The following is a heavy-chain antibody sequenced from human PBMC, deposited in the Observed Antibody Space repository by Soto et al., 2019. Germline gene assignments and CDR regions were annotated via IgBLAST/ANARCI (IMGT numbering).Heavy chain of an antibody. J-gene: IGHJ4*02. CDR1: GFSLSTGGMC. CDR2: IDWDEDI. CDR3: ARVNRYSSSGLFDY. D-gene: IGHD6-6*01. Sequence: SGPTLVNPTQTLKLTCTLSGFSLSTGGMCVAWIRQPPGKALEWLGRIDWDEDIFYNTSLRTRLTISKDTSKNQVVLTMTNMDPVDTATYYCARVNRYSSSGLFDYWGPGTLVTVSS. V-gene: IGHV2-70*17.